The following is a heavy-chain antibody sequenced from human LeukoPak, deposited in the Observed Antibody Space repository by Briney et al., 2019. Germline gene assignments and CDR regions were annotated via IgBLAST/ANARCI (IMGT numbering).Heavy chain of an antibody. V-gene: IGHV3-30*02. D-gene: IGHD3-3*01. Sequence: PGGSLRLSCAASGFTFSSYGMHWVRQAPGKGLEWVAFIRYDGSNKYYADSVKGRFTISRDNSKNTLYLQMNSLRAEDTAVYYCAKDSDFWSGYYIDYRGQGTLVTVSS. CDR2: IRYDGSNK. CDR3: AKDSDFWSGYYIDY. CDR1: GFTFSSYG. J-gene: IGHJ4*02.